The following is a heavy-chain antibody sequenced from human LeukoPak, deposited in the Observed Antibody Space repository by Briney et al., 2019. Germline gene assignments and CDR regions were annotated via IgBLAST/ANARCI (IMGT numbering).Heavy chain of an antibody. CDR2: ISAYNGNT. D-gene: IGHD3-9*01. CDR3: ARDPMTYYDILAGSDNWFDP. J-gene: IGHJ5*02. Sequence: ASVKVSCKASGYTFTSYGISWVRQAPEQGLEWMGWISAYNGNTNYAQKLQGRVTMTTDTSTSTAYMELRSLRSDDTAVYYCARDPMTYYDILAGSDNWFDPWGQGTLVTVSS. V-gene: IGHV1-18*01. CDR1: GYTFTSYG.